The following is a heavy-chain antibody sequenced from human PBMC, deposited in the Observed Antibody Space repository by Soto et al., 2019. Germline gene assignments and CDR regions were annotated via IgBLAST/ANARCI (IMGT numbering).Heavy chain of an antibody. Sequence: GGSLRLSCTASGFTFGDYAMSWVRQAPGKGLEWVGFIRSKAYGGTTEYAASVKGRFTISRDDSKSIAYLQMNSLKTEDTAVYYCTRVGPWAWGQGTLVTVSS. CDR2: IRSKAYGGTT. CDR3: TRVGPWA. CDR1: GFTFGDYA. J-gene: IGHJ5*02. D-gene: IGHD7-27*01. V-gene: IGHV3-49*04.